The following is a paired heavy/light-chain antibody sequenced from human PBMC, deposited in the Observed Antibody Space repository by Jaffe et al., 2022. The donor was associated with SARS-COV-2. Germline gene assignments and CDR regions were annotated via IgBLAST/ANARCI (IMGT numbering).Light chain of an antibody. Sequence: DIQMTQSPSSLSASVGDRVTITCRASQAISNYLAWFQQKPGKAPKSLIYAASSLQSGVPSKFSGSGSGTDFTLTISSVQPEDFATYYCLQYNTYPPSFGGGTKVEI. J-gene: IGKJ4*01. CDR2: AAS. CDR1: QAISNY. CDR3: LQYNTYPPS. V-gene: IGKV1-16*02.
Heavy chain of an antibody. Sequence: ELQLVESGGSLVLPGGSLRLSCAASGFSISDYPMTWVRQAPGKGLQWVSAIIGSGSRTYYADSAKGRFTISGDNSQNTVYLQMNSLRVEDTAIYYCVKDERSSKYDILTPRMDVWGEGTTVTVSS. CDR3: VKDERSSKYDILTPRMDV. J-gene: IGHJ6*03. V-gene: IGHV3-23*04. CDR1: GFSISDYP. CDR2: IIGSGSRT. D-gene: IGHD3-9*01.